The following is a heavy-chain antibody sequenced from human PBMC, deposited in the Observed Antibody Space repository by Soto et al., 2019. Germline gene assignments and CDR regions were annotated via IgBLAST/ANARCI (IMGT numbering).Heavy chain of an antibody. CDR2: ISGSGGST. CDR3: AKSPVVWSGYSRSAPNWFDP. CDR1: GFTFSSYA. J-gene: IGHJ5*02. Sequence: GGSLRLSCAASGFTFSSYAMSWVRQAPGKGLEWVSAISGSGGSTYYADSVKGRFTISRDNSKNTLYLQMNSLRAEDTAVYYCAKSPVVWSGYSRSAPNWFDPWGQGTLVTVSS. V-gene: IGHV3-23*01. D-gene: IGHD3-3*01.